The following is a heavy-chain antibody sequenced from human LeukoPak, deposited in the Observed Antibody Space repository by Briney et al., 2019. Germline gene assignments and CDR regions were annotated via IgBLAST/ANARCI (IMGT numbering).Heavy chain of an antibody. V-gene: IGHV4-31*03. CDR1: GASISSGGYY. CDR2: MYYSGST. D-gene: IGHD6-13*01. CDR3: ARRIAAAGTRWFDP. Sequence: TSETLSLTCTVSGASISSGGYYWSWIRQHPGRGLEWTGYMYYSGSTYYNPSLKSRVTISVDTSKNQFSLKLSSVTAADTAVYYCARRIAAAGTRWFDPWGQGTLVTVSS. J-gene: IGHJ5*02.